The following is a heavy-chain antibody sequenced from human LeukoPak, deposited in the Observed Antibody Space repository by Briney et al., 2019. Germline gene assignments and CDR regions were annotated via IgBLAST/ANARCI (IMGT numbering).Heavy chain of an antibody. V-gene: IGHV4-31*03. CDR3: ARDPYYYDSSDHAFDI. D-gene: IGHD3-22*01. Sequence: SQTLSLTCTVSGGSISSGGYYWSWIRQHPGKGLEWIGYIYYSGSTYYNPSLKSRVTISVDTSKNQFSLKLSSVTAADTAVYYCARDPYYYDSSDHAFDIWGQGTMVTVSS. J-gene: IGHJ3*02. CDR1: GGSISSGGYY. CDR2: IYYSGST.